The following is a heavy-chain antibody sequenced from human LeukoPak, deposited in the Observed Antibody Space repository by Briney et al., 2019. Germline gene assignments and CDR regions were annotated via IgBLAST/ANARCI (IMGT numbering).Heavy chain of an antibody. CDR3: AREVADIVATIPYNWFDP. CDR2: IYYSGST. J-gene: IGHJ5*02. D-gene: IGHD5-12*01. Sequence: SETLSLTCTVSGASINSITYYWGWIRQPPGKGLEWIGSIYYSGSTYYTTSLKSRVTISMDTSKNQFSLKLTSVTAADTAVYYCAREVADIVATIPYNWFDPWGQGTLVTVSS. CDR1: GASINSITYY. V-gene: IGHV4-39*07.